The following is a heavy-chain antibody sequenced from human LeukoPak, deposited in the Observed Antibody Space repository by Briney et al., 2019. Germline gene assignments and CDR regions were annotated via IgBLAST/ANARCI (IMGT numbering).Heavy chain of an antibody. CDR2: ISSSSSTI. D-gene: IGHD1-26*01. J-gene: IGHJ4*02. Sequence: GGSLRLSCAASGFTFSSYSMNWVRQAPGKGLEWVSYISSSSSTIYYADSVKGRFTISRDNAKNSLYLQMNSLRAEDTAVYYCAGQYSGSYAAFDYWGQGTLVTVSS. CDR1: GFTFSSYS. CDR3: AGQYSGSYAAFDY. V-gene: IGHV3-48*01.